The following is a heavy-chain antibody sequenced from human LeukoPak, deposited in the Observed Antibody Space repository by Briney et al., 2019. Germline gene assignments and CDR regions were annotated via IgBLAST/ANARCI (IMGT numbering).Heavy chain of an antibody. J-gene: IGHJ4*02. CDR1: GFTFSSYA. D-gene: IGHD3-10*01. CDR3: AKGTKPYYGSGSYYPDY. CDR2: ISGSGGST. Sequence: PGGSLRLSCAASGFTFSSYAMSWVRQAPGKGLEWVSPISGSGGSTYYADSVKGRFTISRDNSKHTLYLQMNSLRAEDTAVYYCAKGTKPYYGSGSYYPDYWGQGTLVTVSS. V-gene: IGHV3-23*01.